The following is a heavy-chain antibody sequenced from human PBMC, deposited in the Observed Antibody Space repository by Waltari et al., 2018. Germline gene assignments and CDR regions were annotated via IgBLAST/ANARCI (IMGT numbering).Heavy chain of an antibody. CDR3: ARDRGRGIYLDT. V-gene: IGHV4-4*02. D-gene: IGHD2-15*01. CDR1: GDSISSTAW. J-gene: IGHJ5*02. CDR2: VQRSGRT. Sequence: QLQLQESGPGLVKPSGTLSLTCAVSGDSISSTAWWSWVRQSPGKGLEWIGQVQRSGRTNYNPSFASRVTISVDTSTNQFSLKVTSATAADTAVYFCARDRGRGIYLDTWGQGTLVTVSP.